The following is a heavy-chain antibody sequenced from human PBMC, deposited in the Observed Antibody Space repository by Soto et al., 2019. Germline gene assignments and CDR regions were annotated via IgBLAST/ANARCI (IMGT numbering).Heavy chain of an antibody. J-gene: IGHJ4*02. Sequence: GGSLRLSCAASGFTFSSYAMSWVRQAPGKGLEWVSAISGSGGSTYYAESVKGQFTISRDNSKNTQYLQMNSLRAEDTAVYYCAKPLNYDSSGYYYDYWGQGTLVTVSS. CDR2: ISGSGGST. CDR1: GFTFSSYA. D-gene: IGHD3-22*01. V-gene: IGHV3-23*01. CDR3: AKPLNYDSSGYYYDY.